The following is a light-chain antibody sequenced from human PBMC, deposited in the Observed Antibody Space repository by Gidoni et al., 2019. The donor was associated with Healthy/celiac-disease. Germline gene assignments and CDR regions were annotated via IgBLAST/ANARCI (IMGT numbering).Light chain of an antibody. V-gene: IGKV1-27*01. Sequence: IQMDPSPSSPSASVGDRVTITCRASQGISNYLDWYQQKPGKGPKRLIYAASTLQTGVPSRFSGSGSGTDFTLTISSLQPEDVATYYCQKYNSAPRTFGEGTKVEIK. CDR2: AAS. J-gene: IGKJ1*01. CDR3: QKYNSAPRT. CDR1: QGISNY.